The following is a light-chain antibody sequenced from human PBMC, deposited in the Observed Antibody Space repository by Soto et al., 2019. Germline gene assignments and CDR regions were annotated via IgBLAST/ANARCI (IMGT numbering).Light chain of an antibody. Sequence: QSALTQPASVSGSPGQSITISCTGTSSDIGGYDCVSWYQQHPGKAPKLMIYNVSNRPSGVSNRFSGSKSGNTASLTISGLHAEDEADYYCSSYRISGNSDVFGGGTKLTVL. CDR1: SSDIGGYDC. J-gene: IGLJ1*01. CDR3: SSYRISGNSDV. CDR2: NVS. V-gene: IGLV2-14*01.